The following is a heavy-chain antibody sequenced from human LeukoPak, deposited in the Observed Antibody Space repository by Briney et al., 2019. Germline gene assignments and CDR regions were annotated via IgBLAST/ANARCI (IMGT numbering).Heavy chain of an antibody. D-gene: IGHD4-23*01. CDR1: GYTFTGYY. CDR3: ARCHWALNDYGGSDYFDY. V-gene: IGHV1-46*01. CDR2: INPSGGST. Sequence: GASVKVSCKASGYTFTGYYMHWVRQAPGQGLEWMGIINPSGGSTSYAQKFQGRVTMTRDTSTSTVYMELSSLRSEDTAVYYCARCHWALNDYGGSDYFDYWGQGTLVTVSS. J-gene: IGHJ4*02.